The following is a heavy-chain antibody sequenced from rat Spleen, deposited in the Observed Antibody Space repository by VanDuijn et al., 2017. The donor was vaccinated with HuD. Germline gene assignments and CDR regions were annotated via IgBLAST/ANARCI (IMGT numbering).Heavy chain of an antibody. CDR3: ARQNWPYYFDY. CDR2: IIYDGSST. D-gene: IGHD5-1*01. Sequence: EVQLVESGGGLVQPGRSLKLSCAAAGFTFSDYNMAWVRQAPKKGLEWVATIIYDGSSTYYRDSVKGRFTISRDNARNTLYLQMNSLRSDDTATYYCARQNWPYYFDYWGQGVMVTVSS. J-gene: IGHJ2*01. CDR1: GFTFSDYN. V-gene: IGHV5S10*01.